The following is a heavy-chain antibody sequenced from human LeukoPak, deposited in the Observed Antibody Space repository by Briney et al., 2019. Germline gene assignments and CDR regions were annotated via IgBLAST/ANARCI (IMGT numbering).Heavy chain of an antibody. CDR3: AREASLYCSGNDCYWAFDR. D-gene: IGHD2-21*02. Sequence: GGSLRLSCAASGFTFSNHRMSWVRQAPGKGLEWVANIKQDESKRYYVDSVKGRFTISRDNAKSSLYLQINSLRAEDTAVYYCAREASLYCSGNDCYWAFDRWGQGTLVTVSS. J-gene: IGHJ5*02. CDR1: GFTFSNHR. V-gene: IGHV3-7*01. CDR2: IKQDESKR.